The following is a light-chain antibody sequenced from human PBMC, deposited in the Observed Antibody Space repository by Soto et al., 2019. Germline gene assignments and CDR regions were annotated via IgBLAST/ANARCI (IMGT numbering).Light chain of an antibody. CDR2: DVN. CDR1: SSDVGGYNY. Sequence: QSALTQPASVSGSPGQSITISCAGTSSDVGGYNYVSWYQQHPGKVPRLIISDVNKRPAGVSVRFSGSRSANTPSLTISGPQAEDDDYYYFSSFTRSGPVVFGGGTKLTVL. V-gene: IGLV2-14*03. J-gene: IGLJ2*01. CDR3: SSFTRSGPVV.